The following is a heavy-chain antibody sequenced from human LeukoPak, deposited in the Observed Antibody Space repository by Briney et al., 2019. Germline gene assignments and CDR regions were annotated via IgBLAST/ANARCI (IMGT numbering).Heavy chain of an antibody. Sequence: PGGSLRLSCAASGFTFSSYGMSWVRQAPGKGLEWVSAISGSGGSTYYADSVKGRFTISRDNSKNTLYLQMNSLRAEDTAVYYCAKAWWVVVRGVIITNFDYWGQGTLVTVSS. CDR3: AKAWWVVVRGVIITNFDY. CDR2: ISGSGGST. D-gene: IGHD3-10*01. CDR1: GFTFSSYG. V-gene: IGHV3-23*01. J-gene: IGHJ4*02.